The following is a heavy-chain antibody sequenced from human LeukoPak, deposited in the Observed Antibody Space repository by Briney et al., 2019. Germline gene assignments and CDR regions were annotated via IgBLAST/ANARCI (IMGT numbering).Heavy chain of an antibody. CDR2: MSGSGDST. V-gene: IGHV3-23*01. CDR3: AKTGAAPRDYYYGMDV. Sequence: GGSLRLSCAASGFTFSSYAMSLVRQAPGEGLELVSTMSGSGDSTYYADSVKGRFTISRDNSRNTLYLQMNSLRAEDTAVYYCAKTGAAPRDYYYGMDVWGQGTTVTVSS. D-gene: IGHD6-13*01. J-gene: IGHJ6*02. CDR1: GFTFSSYA.